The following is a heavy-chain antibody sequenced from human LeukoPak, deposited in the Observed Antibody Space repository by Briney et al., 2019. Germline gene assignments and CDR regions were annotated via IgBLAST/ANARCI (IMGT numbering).Heavy chain of an antibody. V-gene: IGHV4-4*07. D-gene: IGHD5-12*01. J-gene: IGHJ5*02. CDR1: GGSISNYY. CDR3: ASRSSGYDP. Sequence: SETLSLTCTVSGGSISNYYWSWIRQPAGKGLEWIGRIYSSGTTIYNPSLKSRVTMSVDTSKNQFSLKLSSVTAADTAVYFCASRSSGYDPWGQGTLVTVSS. CDR2: IYSSGTT.